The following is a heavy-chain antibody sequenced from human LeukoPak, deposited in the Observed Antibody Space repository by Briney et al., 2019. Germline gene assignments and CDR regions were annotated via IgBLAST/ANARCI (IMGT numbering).Heavy chain of an antibody. Sequence: GGSLRLSCAASGFTFSSYAMSWVRQAPGKGLEWVAFIRYDGSNKYYADSVKGRFTISRDNSKNTLYLQMNSLRAEDTAVYYCAKFPTMVRGVDLDYWGQGTLVTVSS. D-gene: IGHD3-10*01. CDR3: AKFPTMVRGVDLDY. CDR2: IRYDGSNK. CDR1: GFTFSSYA. V-gene: IGHV3-30*02. J-gene: IGHJ4*02.